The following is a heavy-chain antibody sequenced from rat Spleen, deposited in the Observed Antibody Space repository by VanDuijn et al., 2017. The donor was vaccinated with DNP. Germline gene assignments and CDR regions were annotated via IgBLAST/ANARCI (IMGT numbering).Heavy chain of an antibody. CDR2: ISSGGST. CDR3: ARFGGDY. D-gene: IGHD4-6*01. Sequence: QVQLKESGPGLVQPSQTLSLTCTVSGFSLTSYTVSWVRQPPGKGLEWIAAISSGGSTYYNSALKSRLSISRDTSKSQVVLKMNRLQTEDTAMYFCARFGGDYWGQGVMVTVSS. J-gene: IGHJ2*01. CDR1: GFSLTSYT. V-gene: IGHV2-6*01.